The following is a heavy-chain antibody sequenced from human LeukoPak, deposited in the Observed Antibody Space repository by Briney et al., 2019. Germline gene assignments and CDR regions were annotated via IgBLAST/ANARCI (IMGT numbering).Heavy chain of an antibody. CDR3: ARRAGGFDY. CDR1: GYTFTGYY. D-gene: IGHD4-23*01. J-gene: IGHJ4*02. Sequence: GASVKVSCKASGYTFTGYYMHWVRQMPGKGLEWMGIIYPGDSDTRYSPSSQGQVTISADKSISTAYLQWSSLKASDTAMYYCARRAGGFDYWGQGTLVTVSS. CDR2: IYPGDSDT. V-gene: IGHV5-51*01.